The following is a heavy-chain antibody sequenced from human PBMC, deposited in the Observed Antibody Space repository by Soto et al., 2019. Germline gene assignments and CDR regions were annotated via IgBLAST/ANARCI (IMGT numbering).Heavy chain of an antibody. CDR1: GFSLSTSGVG. D-gene: IGHD3-10*01. CDR3: AHRFTYYYGSGSYWPFDY. Sequence: DPTLVNPPQSLTLTCTFAGFSLSTSGVGVGWIRQPPGKALECLALIYCDDDKRYSPSLKSRLTITKDTSKNQVVLTMTNMDPVDTATYYCAHRFTYYYGSGSYWPFDYWGQGTLVTASS. CDR2: IYCDDDK. J-gene: IGHJ4*02. V-gene: IGHV2-5*02.